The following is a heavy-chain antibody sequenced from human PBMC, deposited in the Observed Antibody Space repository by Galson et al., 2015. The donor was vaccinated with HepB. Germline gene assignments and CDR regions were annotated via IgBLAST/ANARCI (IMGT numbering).Heavy chain of an antibody. CDR1: GGTFSSYA. CDR2: IIPTFGTA. J-gene: IGHJ4*02. D-gene: IGHD3-22*01. V-gene: IGHV1-69*13. CDR3: ARGDYYYDSSGYYAPIDY. Sequence: SVKVSCKASGGTFSSYAISWVRQAPGQGLEWMGGIIPTFGTANYAQKFQGRVTITADESTSTAYMELSSLRSEDTAVYYCARGDYYYDSSGYYAPIDYWGQGTLVTVSS.